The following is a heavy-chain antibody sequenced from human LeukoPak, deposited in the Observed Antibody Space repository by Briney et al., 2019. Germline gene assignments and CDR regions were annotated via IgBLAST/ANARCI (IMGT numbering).Heavy chain of an antibody. J-gene: IGHJ4*02. CDR2: INPKSGGT. Sequence: GASVKVSCKASGGTFSSYAISWVRQAPGQGLEWMGWINPKSGGTVYAQKFQGRVTITRNTSISTAYMELSSLRSEDTAVYYCARGPGYSGSYGYWGQGTLVTVSS. CDR3: ARGPGYSGSYGY. V-gene: IGHV1-8*03. D-gene: IGHD1-26*01. CDR1: GGTFSSYA.